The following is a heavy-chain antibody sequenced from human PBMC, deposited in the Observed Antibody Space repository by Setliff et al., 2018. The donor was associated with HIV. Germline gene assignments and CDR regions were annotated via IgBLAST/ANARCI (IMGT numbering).Heavy chain of an antibody. J-gene: IGHJ3*02. CDR2: INPNSGGT. CDR3: ARGTRVGANDAFDI. CDR1: GYTFTGYY. V-gene: IGHV1-2*06. D-gene: IGHD1-26*01. Sequence: GASVKVSCKASGYTFTGYYIHWVRQAPGQGLEWMGRINPNSGGTKYAQKFQGRVTMTRDTSISTAYMELSRLRSDDTAVYYCARGTRVGANDAFDIWGQGTMVTVS.